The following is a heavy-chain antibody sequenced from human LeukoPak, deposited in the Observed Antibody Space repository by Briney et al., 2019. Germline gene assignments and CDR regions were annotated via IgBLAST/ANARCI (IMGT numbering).Heavy chain of an antibody. V-gene: IGHV1-46*01. D-gene: IGHD3-10*01. CDR1: GYTFTSYY. Sequence: GASVKVSCKASGYTFTSYYMHWVRQAPGQGLEWMGIINPSGGSTGYPQKFQGRVTMTRDTSTSTVYMELSSLRSEDTAVYYCARGITMVRGVIGWFDPWGQGTLVTVSS. J-gene: IGHJ5*02. CDR3: ARGITMVRGVIGWFDP. CDR2: INPSGGST.